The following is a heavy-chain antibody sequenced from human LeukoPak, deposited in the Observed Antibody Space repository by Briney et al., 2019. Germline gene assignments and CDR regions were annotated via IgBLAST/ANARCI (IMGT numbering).Heavy chain of an antibody. CDR1: GFTFSGYW. Sequence: GGSLRLSCAASGFTFSGYWMRWVRQAPGKGLVWVSRINSDGSSTNYADSVKGRFTISRYNAQNTLYLQMNTPRVAVTAVYSCARDFYYDSSGYRPHWGQGTLVTVSS. CDR3: ARDFYYDSSGYRPH. V-gene: IGHV3-74*01. D-gene: IGHD3-22*01. J-gene: IGHJ4*02. CDR2: INSDGSST.